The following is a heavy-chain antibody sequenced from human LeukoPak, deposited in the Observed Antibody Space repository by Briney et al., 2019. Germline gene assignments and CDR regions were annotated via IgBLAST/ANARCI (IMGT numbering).Heavy chain of an antibody. CDR2: IKEDGSEK. CDR3: TREGILAGVDY. CDR1: GFTFSNYW. D-gene: IGHD6-13*01. V-gene: IGHV3-7*01. Sequence: PGGSLRLSCAASGFTFSNYWMSWVRQAPGKGLEWVANIKEDGSEKYYLDSVKGRFTISRDNAKNSLYLQMNSLRAEDTAVYYCTREGILAGVDYWGQGTLVTVSS. J-gene: IGHJ4*02.